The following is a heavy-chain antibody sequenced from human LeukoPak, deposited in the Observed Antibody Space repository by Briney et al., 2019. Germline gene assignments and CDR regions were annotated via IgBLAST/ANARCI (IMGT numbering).Heavy chain of an antibody. D-gene: IGHD6-19*01. CDR2: TYYRSKWYN. V-gene: IGHV6-1*01. CDR3: ARERSQWLPLLGVHKRFDY. Sequence: SQTLSLTCAISGDSVSSNSAAWNWIRQSPSRGLEWLGRTYYRSKWYNDYAVSVKSRITINPDTSKNQFSLQLNSVTPEDTAVYYCARERSQWLPLLGVHKRFDYWGQGTLVTVSS. J-gene: IGHJ4*02. CDR1: GDSVSSNSAA.